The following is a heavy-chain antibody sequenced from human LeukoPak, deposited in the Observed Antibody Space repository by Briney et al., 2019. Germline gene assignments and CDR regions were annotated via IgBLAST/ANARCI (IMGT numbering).Heavy chain of an antibody. CDR2: INSDGSST. Sequence: HPGGSLRLSCAASGFTFSSHWMHWVRQAPGKGLVWVSRINSDGSSTSYADSVKGRFTISRDNAKNTLYLQMNSLRAEDTAVYYCARVAPEDRRPITEYFQHWGQGTLVTVSS. CDR3: ARVAPEDRRPITEYFQH. V-gene: IGHV3-74*01. CDR1: GFTFSSHW. J-gene: IGHJ1*01. D-gene: IGHD1-14*01.